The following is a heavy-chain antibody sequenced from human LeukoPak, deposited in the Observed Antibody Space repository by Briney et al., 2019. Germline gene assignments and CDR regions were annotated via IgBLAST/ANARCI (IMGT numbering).Heavy chain of an antibody. J-gene: IGHJ3*02. Sequence: SETLSLTCAVYGGSFSGYYWSWIRQPPGKGLEWIGEINHSGSTNYNPSLKSRVTISVDTSKNQFSLKLSSVTAADTAVYYCAVIRGFLDAFDIWGQGTMVTVSS. CDR3: AVIRGFLDAFDI. CDR1: GGSFSGYY. V-gene: IGHV4-34*01. D-gene: IGHD3-3*01. CDR2: INHSGST.